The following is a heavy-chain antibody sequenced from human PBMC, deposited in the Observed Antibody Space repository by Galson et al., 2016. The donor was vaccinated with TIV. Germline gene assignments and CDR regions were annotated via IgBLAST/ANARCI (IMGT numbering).Heavy chain of an antibody. Sequence: SLRLSCAASGFTFSDYAMNWVRQAPGRGLEWVAVISYDGRNKYYADSLKGRFTISRDNAKNSLFLQMTTLRADDTAVYYCARDTEQYNSFTDTFDVWGQGTMVTVSS. CDR3: ARDTEQYNSFTDTFDV. V-gene: IGHV3-30*03. CDR2: ISYDGRNK. D-gene: IGHD6-6*01. CDR1: GFTFSDYA. J-gene: IGHJ3*01.